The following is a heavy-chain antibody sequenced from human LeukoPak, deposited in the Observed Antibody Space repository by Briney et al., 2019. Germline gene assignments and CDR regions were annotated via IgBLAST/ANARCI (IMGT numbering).Heavy chain of an antibody. CDR3: ARGDTAMAQFDY. CDR1: GFTVSSNY. J-gene: IGHJ4*02. CDR2: IYSGGST. D-gene: IGHD5-18*01. Sequence: GGSLRLSCAASGFTVSSNYMSWVRQAPGKGLEWVSVIYSGGSTYYADSVKGRFTISRDNSKNTLYLQMNSLRAEDTAVYYCARGDTAMAQFDYWGQGTLVTVSS. V-gene: IGHV3-53*01.